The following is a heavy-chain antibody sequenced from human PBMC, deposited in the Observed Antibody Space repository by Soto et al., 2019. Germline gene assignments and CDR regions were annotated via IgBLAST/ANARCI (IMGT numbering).Heavy chain of an antibody. CDR2: ISSSGSTI. CDR1: GFTFSSYE. V-gene: IGHV3-48*03. Sequence: EVQLVESGGGLVQPGGSLRLSCAASGFTFSSYEMNWVRQAPGKGLEWDSYISSSGSTIYYADSVKGRFTISRDNAKNSLYLQMNSLRAEDTAVYYCARWGAAAGTPQYYFDYWGQGTLVTVSS. J-gene: IGHJ4*02. CDR3: ARWGAAAGTPQYYFDY. D-gene: IGHD6-13*01.